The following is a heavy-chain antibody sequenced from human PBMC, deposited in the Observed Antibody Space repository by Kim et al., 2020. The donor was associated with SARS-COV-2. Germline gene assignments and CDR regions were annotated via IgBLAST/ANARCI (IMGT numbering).Heavy chain of an antibody. CDR3: ARAGITMVRKFYYGMDV. J-gene: IGHJ6*02. Sequence: SETLSLTCTISGGSVSSTSFFWTWIRQPPGKGLEWIGYIYYSGTTKYSPSLKSRVNISVDTSKNQFSLNLTSVTAADTAVYYCARAGITMVRKFYYGMDVWGQGTTVTVSS. V-gene: IGHV4-61*01. CDR2: IYYSGTT. CDR1: GGSVSSTSFF. D-gene: IGHD3-10*01.